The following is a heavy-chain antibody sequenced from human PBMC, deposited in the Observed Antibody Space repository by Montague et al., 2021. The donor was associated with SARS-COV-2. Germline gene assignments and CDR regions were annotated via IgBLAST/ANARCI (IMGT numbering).Heavy chain of an antibody. CDR3: AKGTLFGSGSYPQRYYYSMEV. Sequence: SLRLSCAASGFTFTSYTTSWVRQAPGKGLEWVSGISHSGANSYYIDSVKGRFTISRDNSKNTLHLQMNSLRVEDTAIYYCAKGTLFGSGSYPQRYYYSMEVWGQGTTVTVSS. V-gene: IGHV3-23*01. CDR1: GFTFTSYT. D-gene: IGHD3-10*01. CDR2: ISHSGANS. J-gene: IGHJ6*02.